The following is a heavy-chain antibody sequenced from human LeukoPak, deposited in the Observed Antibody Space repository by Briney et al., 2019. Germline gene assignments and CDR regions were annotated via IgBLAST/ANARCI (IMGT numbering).Heavy chain of an antibody. J-gene: IGHJ4*02. D-gene: IGHD3-3*02. Sequence: GESLKISCAASGFTFSAYAMHWVRQAPGKGLEWVAVISSDGSIKYYADSVKGRFTISRDNSENTMWLQMGSLRAEDTAVYYCARGSVSKYRFFDNWGQGILVTVSS. V-gene: IGHV3-30*04. CDR2: ISSDGSIK. CDR1: GFTFSAYA. CDR3: ARGSVSKYRFFDN.